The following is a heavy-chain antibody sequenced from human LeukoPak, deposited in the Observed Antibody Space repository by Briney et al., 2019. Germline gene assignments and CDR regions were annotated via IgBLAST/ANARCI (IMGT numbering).Heavy chain of an antibody. CDR3: AKDMNPGGADV. Sequence: SLRLSCVVSGFNSEDHAMHWVRQAPGKGLEWVSGIYWSSSGTGYADSVKGRFTVSRDSAKNSLYLQMNSLRPEDTALYYCAKDMNPGGADVWGQGTTVTVSS. CDR2: IYWSSSGT. D-gene: IGHD3-10*01. CDR1: GFNSEDHA. V-gene: IGHV3-9*02. J-gene: IGHJ6*02.